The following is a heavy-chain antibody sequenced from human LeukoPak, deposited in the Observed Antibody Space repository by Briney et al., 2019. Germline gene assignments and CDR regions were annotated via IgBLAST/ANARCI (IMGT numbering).Heavy chain of an antibody. D-gene: IGHD1-26*01. CDR1: GYTFTDYY. CDR2: INPTGGGT. CDR3: ARGQGERELN. Sequence: ASVKVSCQASGYTFTDYYMHWVRQAPGQGLEWMGRINPTGGGTTYAQKFQDRVTMTRDMSITTAYMELNRLRSDDTAVYYCARGQGERELNWGQGTLVTVSS. V-gene: IGHV1-2*06. J-gene: IGHJ4*02.